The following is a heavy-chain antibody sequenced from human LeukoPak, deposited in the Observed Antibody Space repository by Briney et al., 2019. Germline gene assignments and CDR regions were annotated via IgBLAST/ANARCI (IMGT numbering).Heavy chain of an antibody. CDR2: IHYSGST. CDR3: ARDGVGVTRAFDY. CDR1: GGFISSYY. J-gene: IGHJ4*02. D-gene: IGHD1-26*01. V-gene: IGHV4-59*01. Sequence: SETLSLTCSVSGGFISSYYWSWIRQPPGEGLEWIGYIHYSGSTNYNPSLKSRVTISVDTSKNQFSLKLSSVTAADTAVYYCARDGVGVTRAFDYRGQGTLVTVSS.